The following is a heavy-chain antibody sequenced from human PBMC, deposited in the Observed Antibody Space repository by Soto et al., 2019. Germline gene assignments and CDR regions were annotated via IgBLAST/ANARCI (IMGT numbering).Heavy chain of an antibody. V-gene: IGHV3-30-3*01. CDR3: ARSFSGSYYYGMDV. Sequence: PGGSLRLSCAASGFTFSSYAMHWVRQARGKGLEWVAVISYDGSNKYYADSVKGRFTISRDNSKNTLYLQMNSLRAEDTAVYYCARSFSGSYYYGMDVWGQGTTVTVSS. J-gene: IGHJ6*02. CDR2: ISYDGSNK. D-gene: IGHD1-26*01. CDR1: GFTFSSYA.